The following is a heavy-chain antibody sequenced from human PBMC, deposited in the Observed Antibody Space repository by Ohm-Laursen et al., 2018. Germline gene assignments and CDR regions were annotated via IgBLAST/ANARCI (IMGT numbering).Heavy chain of an antibody. J-gene: IGHJ6*02. CDR2: ISWNGAHI. Sequence: SLRLSCTASGFTFDDHAIHWVRQAPGKGVEWVSVISWNGAHIIYADSVKGRFTISRDNAKKSVFLQMNSLRAEDTAVYYCAREGWFGEPDSAYYGMDVWGQGTLVTVSS. D-gene: IGHD3-10*01. V-gene: IGHV3-9*01. CDR3: AREGWFGEPDSAYYGMDV. CDR1: GFTFDDHA.